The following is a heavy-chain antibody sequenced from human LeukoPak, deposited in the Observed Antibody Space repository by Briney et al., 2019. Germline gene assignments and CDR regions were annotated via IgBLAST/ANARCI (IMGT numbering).Heavy chain of an antibody. Sequence: PGGSLRLSCAASGFTFSSYSMNWVRQAPGKGLEWVSSISSSSSYIYYADSAKGRFTISRDNAENSLYLQMNSLRVEDTAVYYCAREGDSSSCPDYWGQGTLVTVSS. CDR2: ISSSSSYI. D-gene: IGHD6-13*01. CDR3: AREGDSSSCPDY. J-gene: IGHJ4*02. V-gene: IGHV3-21*01. CDR1: GFTFSSYS.